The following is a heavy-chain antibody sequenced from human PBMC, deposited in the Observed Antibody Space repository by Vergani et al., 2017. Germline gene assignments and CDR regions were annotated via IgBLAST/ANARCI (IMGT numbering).Heavy chain of an antibody. J-gene: IGHJ4*02. CDR3: AREQKSGRYFDY. CDR2: IYYSGST. CDR1: GFTFSDFS. Sequence: VQLVESGGGLVKPGGSLRLSCAASGFTFSDFSMSWVRQAPGKGLEWIGYIYYSGSTYYNPSLKSRVTISVDTSKNQFSLKLSSVTAADTAVYYCAREQKSGRYFDYWGQGTLVTVSS. V-gene: IGHV4-31*02. D-gene: IGHD5-12*01.